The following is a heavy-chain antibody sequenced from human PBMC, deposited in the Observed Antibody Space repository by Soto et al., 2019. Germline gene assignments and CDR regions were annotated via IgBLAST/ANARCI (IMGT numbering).Heavy chain of an antibody. CDR3: ARGEDAFFYYGLGV. CDR2: IDDTGISGYTPST. Sequence: SETLSLTCTVSGGSITSSYWSWIRRPPGKGLEWIAYIDDTGISGYTPSTSYNPSLKSRVTMSVDTSKSQFSLKLTSVTAADTAVYYCARGEDAFFYYGLGVWGQGITVTVSS. CDR1: GGSITSSY. J-gene: IGHJ6*02. V-gene: IGHV4-59*01.